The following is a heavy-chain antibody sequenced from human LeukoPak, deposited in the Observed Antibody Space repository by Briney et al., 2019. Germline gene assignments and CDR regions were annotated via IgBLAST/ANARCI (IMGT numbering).Heavy chain of an antibody. D-gene: IGHD3-10*01. CDR3: ARTMVRGPKGAFDI. CDR1: GYTFTSYY. CDR2: INPNSGGT. V-gene: IGHV1-2*02. J-gene: IGHJ3*02. Sequence: ASVKVSCKASGYTFTSYYMHWVRQAPGQGLEWMGWINPNSGGTNYAQKFQGRVTMTRDTSISTAYMELSRLRSDDTAVYYCARTMVRGPKGAFDIWGQGTMVTVSS.